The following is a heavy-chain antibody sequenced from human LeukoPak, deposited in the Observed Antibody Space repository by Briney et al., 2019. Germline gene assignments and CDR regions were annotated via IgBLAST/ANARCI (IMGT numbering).Heavy chain of an antibody. CDR1: RGSISTYY. CDR3: ARSRSSSPYYFDT. J-gene: IGHJ4*02. D-gene: IGHD6-19*01. CDR2: VFYSGTT. Sequence: SETLSLTCSVSRGSISTYYWSWIRQPPGKGLEWVGFVFYSGTTNSNPSVKSRVSMSVDMSKNHLSLELTSVTAADSAVYYCARSRSSSPYYFDTWGQGTLVTVSS. V-gene: IGHV4-59*01.